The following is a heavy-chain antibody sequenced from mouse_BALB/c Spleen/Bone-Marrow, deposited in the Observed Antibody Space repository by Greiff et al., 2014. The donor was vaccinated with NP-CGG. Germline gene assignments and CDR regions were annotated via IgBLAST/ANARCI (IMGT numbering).Heavy chain of an antibody. V-gene: IGHV1-80*01. CDR1: GYPFSSYW. J-gene: IGHJ2*01. Sequence: VKLVESGAELVRPGSSVKISCKASGYPFSSYWMNWVKQRPGQGLEWIGQIYPGDGETNYNGKFKGNATLTAGKSSSTAYMQLISLTSEDSAVYFCARKYGDYWGQGTTLTVSS. CDR3: ARKYGDY. CDR2: IYPGDGET. D-gene: IGHD2-10*02.